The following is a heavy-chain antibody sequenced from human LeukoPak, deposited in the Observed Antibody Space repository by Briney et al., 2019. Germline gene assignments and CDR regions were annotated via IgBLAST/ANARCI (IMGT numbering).Heavy chain of an antibody. J-gene: IGHJ4*02. Sequence: GGSLRLSCAASGFTFSSYSMNWVRQAPRKGLEWVSYISSSSSTIYYADSVKGRFTISRDNAKNSLYLQMNSLRAEDTAVYYCARDGGSGSYYFDYWGQGTLVTVSS. D-gene: IGHD3-10*01. CDR3: ARDGGSGSYYFDY. CDR1: GFTFSSYS. V-gene: IGHV3-48*04. CDR2: ISSSSSTI.